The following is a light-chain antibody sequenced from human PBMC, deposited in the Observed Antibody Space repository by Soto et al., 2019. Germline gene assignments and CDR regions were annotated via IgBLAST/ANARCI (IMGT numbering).Light chain of an antibody. CDR3: HQYGSSPYT. J-gene: IGKJ2*01. CDR2: GAS. V-gene: IGKV3-20*01. Sequence: EIVLTQSPGTLSLSPGERATLSCRASESVSSSYLAWYQQKPGQAPRLLIYGASSRATGIPDRFSGSGSGIDFTLTISRLEPEDFAVYYCHQYGSSPYTFDQGTKLEIK. CDR1: ESVSSSY.